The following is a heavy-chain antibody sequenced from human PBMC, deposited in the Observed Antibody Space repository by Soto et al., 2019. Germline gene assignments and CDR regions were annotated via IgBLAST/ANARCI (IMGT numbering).Heavy chain of an antibody. D-gene: IGHD3-10*01. CDR3: ARTMVRGVMHIQHYYYMEV. V-gene: IGHV3-11*01. CDR1: GFTFSDYY. CDR2: ISSSGSTI. Sequence: QVQLVESGGGLVKPGGSLRLSCAASGFTFSDYYMSWIRQAPGKGLEWVSYISSSGSTIYYADSVKGRFTISRDNAKKSMYLQMNSLRAEDTAVYYCARTMVRGVMHIQHYYYMEVWGKGTTVNVSS. J-gene: IGHJ6*03.